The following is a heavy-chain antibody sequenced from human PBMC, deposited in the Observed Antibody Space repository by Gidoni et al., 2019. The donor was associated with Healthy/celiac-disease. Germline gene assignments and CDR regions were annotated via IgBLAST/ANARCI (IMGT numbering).Heavy chain of an antibody. D-gene: IGHD1-26*01. J-gene: IGHJ4*02. Sequence: EVQLVESGGGLVKPGGSLRLSCAASGFTFSNYSMNWVRQAPGKGLEWGPFISSSSSYIYYADSVKGRFTISRDNAKNSLYLQMNSLRAEDTAVYYCARDEVVGATFDYWGQGTLVTVSS. CDR1: GFTFSNYS. CDR3: ARDEVVGATFDY. CDR2: ISSSSSYI. V-gene: IGHV3-21*05.